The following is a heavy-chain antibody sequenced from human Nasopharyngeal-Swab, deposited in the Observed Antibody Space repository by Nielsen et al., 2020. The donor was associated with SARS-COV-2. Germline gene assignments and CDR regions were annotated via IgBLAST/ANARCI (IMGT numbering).Heavy chain of an antibody. D-gene: IGHD6-6*01. Sequence: GESLKISCKGSGYSFTSYWIGWVRQMPGKGLEWIGIIHPGDSDTRYSPSFQGQVTISADKSISTTYLQWYSPKASDTAMYYCARHWAASSSGHYYGMDVWGQGTTVTVSS. V-gene: IGHV5-51*01. CDR2: IHPGDSDT. CDR1: GYSFTSYW. J-gene: IGHJ6*02. CDR3: ARHWAASSSGHYYGMDV.